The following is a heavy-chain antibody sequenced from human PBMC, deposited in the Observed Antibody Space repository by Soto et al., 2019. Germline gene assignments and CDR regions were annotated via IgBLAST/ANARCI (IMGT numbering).Heavy chain of an antibody. CDR3: ARARRGAPYYYTMDL. J-gene: IGHJ6*02. CDR1: GVTFSSSA. CDR2: ISGSGGIT. D-gene: IGHD3-10*01. Sequence: GGSLGLSSAGSGVTFSSSAMTWVRQAPGKGLEWVSDISGSGGITYYADSVKGRFTISRDNSKNTLNLQMNSLRADDTAVYYCARARRGAPYYYTMDLWGQGTTVTVSS. V-gene: IGHV3-23*01.